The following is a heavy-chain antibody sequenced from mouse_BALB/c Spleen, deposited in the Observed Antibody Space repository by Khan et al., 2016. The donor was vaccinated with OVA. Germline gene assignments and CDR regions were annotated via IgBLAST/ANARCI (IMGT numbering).Heavy chain of an antibody. CDR1: GYSITSDYA. Sequence: EVQLVESGPGLVNPSQSLSLTCTVTGYSITSDYAWNWIRQFPGNKLEWMGYINYSGSTNYNPALKSRISITRDTSKNQFFLQLNSVTTEDTATYYCARDGSRCNYAMDYWGQGTSVTVSS. J-gene: IGHJ4*01. D-gene: IGHD2-3*01. CDR2: INYSGST. CDR3: ARDGSRCNYAMDY. V-gene: IGHV3-2*02.